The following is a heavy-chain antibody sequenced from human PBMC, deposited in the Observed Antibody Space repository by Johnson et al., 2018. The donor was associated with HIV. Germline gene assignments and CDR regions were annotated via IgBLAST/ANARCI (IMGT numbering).Heavy chain of an antibody. D-gene: IGHD3-3*01. CDR2: VNWNGGST. Sequence: VQLVESGGGVVRPGGSLRLSCAASGFTFDDYGMSWVRQAPGKGLEWVSVVNWNGGSTGYADSEMGRFSLSRDYAKNSMYLQLNSLRAEDTALYYCAWDLRLRPIEQFLVGGAFDIWGQGTMVTVSS. CDR3: AWDLRLRPIEQFLVGGAFDI. V-gene: IGHV3-20*04. J-gene: IGHJ3*02. CDR1: GFTFDDYG.